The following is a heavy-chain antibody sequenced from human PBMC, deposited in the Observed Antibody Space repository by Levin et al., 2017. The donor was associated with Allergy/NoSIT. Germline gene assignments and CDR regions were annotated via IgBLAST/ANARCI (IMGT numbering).Heavy chain of an antibody. V-gene: IGHV4-34*01. D-gene: IGHD3-10*01. CDR1: GGSFSGYY. Sequence: GSLRLSCAVYGGSFSGYYWSWIRQPPGKGLEWIGEINHSGSTNYNPSLKSRVTISVDTSKNQFSLKLSSVTAADTAVYYCAREQVLLWFGELLKAFDIWGQGTMVTVSS. J-gene: IGHJ3*02. CDR3: AREQVLLWFGELLKAFDI. CDR2: INHSGST.